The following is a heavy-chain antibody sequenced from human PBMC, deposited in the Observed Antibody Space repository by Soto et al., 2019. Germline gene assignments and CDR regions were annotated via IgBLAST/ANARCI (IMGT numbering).Heavy chain of an antibody. V-gene: IGHV3-21*01. CDR3: ARDDTIIIPAVSDF. D-gene: IGHD2-2*01. CDR2: ISKSDYT. J-gene: IGHJ4*02. CDR1: GFAFNNYG. Sequence: PGGSLRLSCTVSGFAFNNYGINWVRQAPGKGLEWVSSISKSDYTYYSDSVKRPFAISRDNAKSSVSLQMNTLRVDDTAVYYCARDDTIIIPAVSDFWGQGTLVTVSS.